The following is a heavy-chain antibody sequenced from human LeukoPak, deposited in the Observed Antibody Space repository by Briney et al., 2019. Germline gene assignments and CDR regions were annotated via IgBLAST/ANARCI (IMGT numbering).Heavy chain of an antibody. D-gene: IGHD2-2*01. CDR1: GFTFNGSW. Sequence: GGSLRLSCAASGFTFNGSWMHWVRQVSGKGLVWVSYINSDGSGTKYADSVKGRFTVSRDNAKNTLYLQMNSLRADDTAVYYCARDRSTTSWYDAFDIWGQGTMVTVSS. CDR3: ARDRSTTSWYDAFDI. V-gene: IGHV3-74*01. CDR2: INSDGSGT. J-gene: IGHJ3*02.